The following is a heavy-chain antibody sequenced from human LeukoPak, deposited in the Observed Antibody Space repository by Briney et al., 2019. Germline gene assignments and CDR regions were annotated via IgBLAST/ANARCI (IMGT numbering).Heavy chain of an antibody. V-gene: IGHV3-21*01. D-gene: IGHD6-19*01. CDR2: ISSSSIYI. J-gene: IGHJ3*02. CDR3: ARARQLAAVAGRHAFDI. Sequence: PGGSLRLSCAASGFTFSSHTMNWVRQAPGKGLEWVSSISSSSIYIYNADSVKGRFTIARDNAKNSLYLQMNGLRTEDTAVYYCARARQLAAVAGRHAFDIWGHGTMVTVSS. CDR1: GFTFSSHT.